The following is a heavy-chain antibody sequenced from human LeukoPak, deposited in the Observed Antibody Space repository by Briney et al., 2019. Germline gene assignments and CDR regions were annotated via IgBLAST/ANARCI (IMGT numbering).Heavy chain of an antibody. Sequence: GGSLRLSCAASGFTFSSYSMSWVRQAPGKGLEWVSVISGSGGDTFYADSVKGRFTISRDNSKSTLFLQMHSLRVEDTAVYYCAKRGSGWYEDYYYYMDVWGKGTTVTISS. CDR2: ISGSGGDT. CDR3: AKRGSGWYEDYYYYMDV. V-gene: IGHV3-23*01. CDR1: GFTFSSYS. D-gene: IGHD6-19*01. J-gene: IGHJ6*03.